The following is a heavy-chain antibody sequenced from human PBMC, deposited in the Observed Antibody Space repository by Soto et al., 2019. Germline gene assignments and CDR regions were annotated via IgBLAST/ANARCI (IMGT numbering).Heavy chain of an antibody. CDR2: ISWNSGSI. V-gene: IGHV3-9*01. CDR3: AKTTAPTYYDSSGSTYYFDY. J-gene: IGHJ4*02. D-gene: IGHD3-22*01. Sequence: EVQLVESGGGLVQPGRSLRLSCAASGFTFDDYAMHWVRQAPGKGLEWVSGISWNSGSIGYADSVKGRFTISRDNAKNSLSLQMNSLRAEDTALYYCAKTTAPTYYDSSGSTYYFDYWGQGTLVTVSS. CDR1: GFTFDDYA.